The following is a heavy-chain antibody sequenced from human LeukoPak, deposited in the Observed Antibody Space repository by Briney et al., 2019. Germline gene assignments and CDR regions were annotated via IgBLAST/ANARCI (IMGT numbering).Heavy chain of an antibody. CDR3: AELGITMIGGV. CDR1: GLTFISYE. V-gene: IGHV3-48*03. Sequence: GGSLKLSCAASGLTFISYEMNSVRHRAGKWLEWFSYISSSGSTIYYADSVKGRFTISRDNAKNSLYLQMNSLRAQDTAVYYCAELGITMIGGVWGKGTTVTIYS. CDR2: ISSSGSTI. J-gene: IGHJ6*04. D-gene: IGHD3-10*02.